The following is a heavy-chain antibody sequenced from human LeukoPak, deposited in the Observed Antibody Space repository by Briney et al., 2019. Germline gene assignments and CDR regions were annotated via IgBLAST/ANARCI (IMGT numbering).Heavy chain of an antibody. Sequence: SETLSLTCTVSGGPISSGGYYWSWIRQHPGKGLEWIGYIYYSENTYYNPSLKSRVTISVDTSKNQFSLKLSSVTAADTAVYYCARYCSSTSCYRDAFDIWGQGTMVTVSS. CDR1: GGPISSGGYY. CDR2: IYYSENT. CDR3: ARYCSSTSCYRDAFDI. D-gene: IGHD2-2*01. J-gene: IGHJ3*02. V-gene: IGHV4-31*03.